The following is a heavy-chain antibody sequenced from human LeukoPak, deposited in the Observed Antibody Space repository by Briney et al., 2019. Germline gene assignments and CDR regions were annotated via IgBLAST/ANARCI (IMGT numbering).Heavy chain of an antibody. CDR1: GYTFTGNY. D-gene: IGHD2-15*01. CDR2: INPKNGDT. V-gene: IGHV1-2*02. J-gene: IGHJ4*02. CDR3: ARGHCTGGSCSVIDF. Sequence: GASVKVSCKASGYTFTGNYMYWVRQAPGQGLEWMGWINPKNGDTKSAQKFQGRVSMTRDTSITTAYLELKSLRSDDTAVYYCARGHCTGGSCSVIDFWGQGTLVTVPS.